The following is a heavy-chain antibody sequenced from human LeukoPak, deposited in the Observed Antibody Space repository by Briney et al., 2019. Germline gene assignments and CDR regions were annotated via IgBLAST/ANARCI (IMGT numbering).Heavy chain of an antibody. Sequence: GGSLGLSCAASGFTFSSNGMHWVRQAPGKGLEWVAVIWYDGSKKYYADSVKGRFTISRDNSKNTLDLQMDSLRAEDTAVYYCARMSGSHIDSWGQGTLVTVSS. D-gene: IGHD1-26*01. V-gene: IGHV3-33*01. CDR2: IWYDGSKK. CDR3: ARMSGSHIDS. J-gene: IGHJ4*02. CDR1: GFTFSSNG.